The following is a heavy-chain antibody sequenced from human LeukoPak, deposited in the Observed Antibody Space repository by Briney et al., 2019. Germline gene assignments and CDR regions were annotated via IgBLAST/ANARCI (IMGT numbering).Heavy chain of an antibody. D-gene: IGHD3-22*01. J-gene: IGHJ5*02. CDR1: GGSISSGDYY. CDR3: ARAMIDGWFDP. Sequence: PSETLSLTCTVSGGSISSGDYYWRWIRQPPGKGLEWIGYIYYSGSTYYNPSLKSRVTISVDTSKNQFSLKLSSVTAADTAVYYCARAMIDGWFDPWGQGTLVTVSS. CDR2: IYYSGST. V-gene: IGHV4-30-4*01.